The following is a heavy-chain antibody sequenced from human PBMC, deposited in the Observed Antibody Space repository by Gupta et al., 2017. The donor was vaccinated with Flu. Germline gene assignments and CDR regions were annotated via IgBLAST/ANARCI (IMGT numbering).Heavy chain of an antibody. D-gene: IGHD3-10*01. CDR2: INSRSVSI. V-gene: IGHV3-21*01. CDR3: ATEPPRMKHSGSGTFLGC. CDR1: SAYT. Sequence: SAYTMAWVRILPGKGVDWVSSINSRSVSIYYADSVKGRFTNARDNAKNLLFLKMNSLRAEATAVYYCATEPPRMKHSGSGTFLGCWGQGALVTVSS. J-gene: IGHJ4*02.